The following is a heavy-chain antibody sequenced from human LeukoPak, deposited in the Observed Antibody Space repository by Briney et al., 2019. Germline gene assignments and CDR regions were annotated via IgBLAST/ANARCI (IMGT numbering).Heavy chain of an antibody. J-gene: IGHJ3*02. D-gene: IGHD6-19*01. CDR3: ARSHSRGWPYAFDI. V-gene: IGHV4-59*13. Sequence: SETLSLTCTVSGDSISNFYWNWIRQPAGKGLEWVGYIYYSGNTNYNPSLKSRGTISVDTSKNQFSLRLNSVTAADTAVYYCARSHSRGWPYAFDIWGQGTMVTVPS. CDR2: IYYSGNT. CDR1: GDSISNFY.